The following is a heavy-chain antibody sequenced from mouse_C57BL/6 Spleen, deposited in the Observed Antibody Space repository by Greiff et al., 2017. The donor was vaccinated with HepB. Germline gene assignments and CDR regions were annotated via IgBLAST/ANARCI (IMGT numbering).Heavy chain of an antibody. D-gene: IGHD1-1*01. Sequence: EVQLVESGGGLVKPGGSLKLSCAASGFTFSDYGMHWVRQAPEKGLEWVAYISRGSSTIYYADTVKGRFTISRDNANNTPFLQLISLRSEDTAMYYCARTIDDGSSVFDYWGQGTTLTVSS. CDR1: GFTFSDYG. CDR2: ISRGSSTI. J-gene: IGHJ2*01. CDR3: ARTIDDGSSVFDY. V-gene: IGHV5-17*01.